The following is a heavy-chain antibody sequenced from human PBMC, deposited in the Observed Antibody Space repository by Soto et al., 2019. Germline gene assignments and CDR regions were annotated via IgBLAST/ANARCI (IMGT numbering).Heavy chain of an antibody. CDR1: GYTFTSYG. Sequence: ASVKVSCKASGYTFTSYGISWVRQAPGHGLEWMGWISAYNGNTNYAQKLQGRVTMTTDTSTSTAYMELRSLRSDDTAVYYCAREGGYCSSTSCYRWFDPWGQGTLVTVSS. CDR2: ISAYNGNT. CDR3: AREGGYCSSTSCYRWFDP. V-gene: IGHV1-18*04. J-gene: IGHJ5*02. D-gene: IGHD2-2*02.